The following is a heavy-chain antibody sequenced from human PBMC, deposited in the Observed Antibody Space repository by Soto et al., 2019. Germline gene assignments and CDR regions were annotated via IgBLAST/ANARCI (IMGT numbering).Heavy chain of an antibody. J-gene: IGHJ6*02. Sequence: AGGSLRLSCAASGFTFSSYSMNWVRQAPGKGLEWASSISSSSSYIYYADSVKGRFTISRDNAKNSLYLQMNSLRAEDTAVYYCARVPSGYYYYGMDVWGQGTTVTVSS. CDR3: ARVPSGYYYYGMDV. CDR2: ISSSSSYI. CDR1: GFTFSSYS. V-gene: IGHV3-21*01. D-gene: IGHD7-27*01.